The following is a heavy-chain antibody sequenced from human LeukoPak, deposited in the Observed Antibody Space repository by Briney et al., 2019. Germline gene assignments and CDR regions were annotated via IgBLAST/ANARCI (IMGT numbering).Heavy chain of an antibody. V-gene: IGHV3-48*03. CDR1: GFAFSRYE. Sequence: PGGSLRLSCVASGFAFSRYEMNWVRQAPGKGLEWVSYISSTDSPIYHADSVKGRFTISRDNAKNSVYLQMNSLRAEDTAVYYCVAYCYSVNCPDYWGQGTLVTVSS. J-gene: IGHJ4*02. CDR2: ISSTDSPI. D-gene: IGHD2/OR15-2a*01. CDR3: VAYCYSVNCPDY.